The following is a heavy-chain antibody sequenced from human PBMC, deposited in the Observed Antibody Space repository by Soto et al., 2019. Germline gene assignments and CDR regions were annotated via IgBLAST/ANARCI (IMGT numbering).Heavy chain of an antibody. D-gene: IGHD3-3*01. CDR1: GFTFSSYW. CDR2: IKQDGSEK. Sequence: GESLRLSGAASGFTFSSYWMSWIRQAPGKGLECVANIKQDGSEKYYVDSVKGRFTISRDNAKNSLYLQMDSLRAEDTAVYYCARAPNPTIFGVVINRYYYYYGMDVWGQGT. J-gene: IGHJ6*02. CDR3: ARAPNPTIFGVVINRYYYYYGMDV. V-gene: IGHV3-7*01.